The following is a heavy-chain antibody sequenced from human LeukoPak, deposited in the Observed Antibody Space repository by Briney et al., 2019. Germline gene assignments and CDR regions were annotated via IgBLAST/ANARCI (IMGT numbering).Heavy chain of an antibody. CDR1: GFTFSSYW. CDR2: IKGDGSDT. J-gene: IGHJ4*02. Sequence: GGSLRLSCAASGFTFSSYWMHCVRQTPGKGLVWVSRIKGDGSDTLYADSVKGRFTISRDNSKNTLYLQTSSLGADDTAVYYCVRASTTVPNLLDYWGQGALVSVSS. CDR3: VRASTTVPNLLDY. D-gene: IGHD4-17*01. V-gene: IGHV3-74*01.